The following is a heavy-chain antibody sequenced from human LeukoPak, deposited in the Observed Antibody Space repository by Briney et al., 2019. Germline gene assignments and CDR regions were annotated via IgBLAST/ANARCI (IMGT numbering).Heavy chain of an antibody. CDR3: ARGNINFDY. J-gene: IGHJ4*02. Sequence: SETLSLTCTVSGYSISSGYYWGWIRQPPGKGLEWIGSIYHSGSTYYNPSLKSRVTISVDTSKNQFSLKLSSVTAADTAVYYCARGNINFDYWGQGTLVTVSS. CDR1: GYSISSGYY. CDR2: IYHSGST. V-gene: IGHV4-38-2*02. D-gene: IGHD1/OR15-1a*01.